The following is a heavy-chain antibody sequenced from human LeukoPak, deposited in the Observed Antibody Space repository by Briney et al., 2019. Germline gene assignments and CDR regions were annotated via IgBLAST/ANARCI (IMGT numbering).Heavy chain of an antibody. J-gene: IGHJ3*02. V-gene: IGHV3-33*03. CDR2: IWYDGSNK. CDR3: AKGDSGSYGALDI. CDR1: GFTFSTYG. Sequence: GGSLRLSCAASGFTFSTYGMHWVRQAPGKGLEWGAVIWYDGSNKYHADSVKGRFAISRDNSKNTLYLQMNSLRAEDTAVYYCAKGDSGSYGALDIWGQGTMVTVSS. D-gene: IGHD1-26*01.